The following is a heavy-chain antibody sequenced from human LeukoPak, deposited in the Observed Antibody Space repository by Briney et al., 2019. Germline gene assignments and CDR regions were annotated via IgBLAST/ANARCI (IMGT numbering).Heavy chain of an antibody. J-gene: IGHJ4*02. CDR2: IKQDGSEK. Sequence: PGGSLRLSCAASGFTFSSYAMSWVRQAPGKGLEWVANIKQDGSEKYYADSVKGRFTISRDNAKSSLYLQMNSLRAEDTAVYYCARRYFDYWGQGTLVTVSS. CDR1: GFTFSSYA. V-gene: IGHV3-7*01. CDR3: ARRYFDY.